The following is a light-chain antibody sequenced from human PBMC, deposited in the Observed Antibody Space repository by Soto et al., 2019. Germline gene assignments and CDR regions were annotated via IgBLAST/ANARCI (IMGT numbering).Light chain of an antibody. Sequence: NFMLTQPHSVSESPGKTVTISCSRSSGNIASSYVQWYQQRPGSSPTTVIYENSQRPSGVPDRFSASIDSSSKSASLTISGLKTEDEADYYCQSYDNTNVVFGGGTKLTVL. CDR3: QSYDNTNVV. V-gene: IGLV6-57*01. CDR1: SGNIASSY. J-gene: IGLJ2*01. CDR2: ENS.